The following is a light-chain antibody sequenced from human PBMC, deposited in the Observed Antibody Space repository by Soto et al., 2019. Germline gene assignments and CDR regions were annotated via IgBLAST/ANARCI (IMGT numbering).Light chain of an antibody. Sequence: IQMTQSASTLSASLGDRVTITCGASQGIRNDLDWFQQKPGKAPKLLIYAASNLQSGVPARFSGSGYGTDFTLTISSLQTEDFATYYCLQKYFYPFTFGPGTKVDI. CDR2: AAS. J-gene: IGKJ3*01. CDR3: LQKYFYPFT. V-gene: IGKV1-6*01. CDR1: QGIRND.